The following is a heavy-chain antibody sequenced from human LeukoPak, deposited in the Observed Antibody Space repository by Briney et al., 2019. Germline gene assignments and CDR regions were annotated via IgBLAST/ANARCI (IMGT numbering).Heavy chain of an antibody. CDR3: ARRGNSSGRLPHRKPYNWFDP. V-gene: IGHV4-61*02. CDR1: GASISSGGYY. CDR2: IYASGKT. D-gene: IGHD6-19*01. J-gene: IGHJ5*02. Sequence: SETLSLTCTVSGASISSGGYYWSWVRQPAGKGLEWIGRIYASGKTNYNPSLKSRVTISVDTSNNQFSLKLSSVTAADTAVYYCARRGNSSGRLPHRKPYNWFDPWGQGTLVTVSS.